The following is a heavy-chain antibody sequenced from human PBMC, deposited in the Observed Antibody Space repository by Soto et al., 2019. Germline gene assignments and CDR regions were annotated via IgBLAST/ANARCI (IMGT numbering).Heavy chain of an antibody. CDR3: AKASCSGGSCYPHFDY. Sequence: TGGSLRLSCAASGFTFSSYAMSWVRQAPGKGLEWVSAISGSGGSTYYADSVKGRFTISRDNSKNTLYLQMNSLRAEDTAVYYCAKASCSGGSCYPHFDYWGQGTLVTVSS. CDR2: ISGSGGST. CDR1: GFTFSSYA. J-gene: IGHJ4*02. V-gene: IGHV3-23*01. D-gene: IGHD2-15*01.